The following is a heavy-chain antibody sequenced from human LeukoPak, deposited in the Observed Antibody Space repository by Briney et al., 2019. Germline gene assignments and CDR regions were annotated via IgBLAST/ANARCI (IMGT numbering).Heavy chain of an antibody. Sequence: GGSLRLSCAVSGFTFDDYSMHWVRQVPGKGLEWVCLISGDGSSTFYADSVRGRFTVSRDNTKNSLYLRMSSLRTDDTALYHCAKGGSVITGGFIDYWGQGTQVTVSS. D-gene: IGHD3-22*01. CDR3: AKGGSVITGGFIDY. V-gene: IGHV3-43*02. J-gene: IGHJ4*02. CDR1: GFTFDDYS. CDR2: ISGDGSST.